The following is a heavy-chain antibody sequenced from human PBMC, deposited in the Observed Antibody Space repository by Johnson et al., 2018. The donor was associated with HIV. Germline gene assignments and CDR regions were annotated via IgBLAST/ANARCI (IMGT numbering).Heavy chain of an antibody. CDR2: IYSGGST. D-gene: IGHD3-9*01. CDR1: GFTVSNYY. CDR3: ARDPYYDFLTGYYDAFDI. Sequence: EVQLVESGGGLVQPGGSLRLSCAASGFTVSNYYMTWVRQSPGKGLEWVSVIYSGGSTYYADSVKGRFTISRDTSKNTLYLQMNSLRAEDTAVYYCARDPYYDFLTGYYDAFDIWGPGTMVTVSS. J-gene: IGHJ3*02. V-gene: IGHV3-66*01.